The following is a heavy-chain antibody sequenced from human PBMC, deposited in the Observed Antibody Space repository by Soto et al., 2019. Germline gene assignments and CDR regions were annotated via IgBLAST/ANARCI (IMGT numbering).Heavy chain of an antibody. J-gene: IGHJ3*02. CDR1: GFTFSSYS. CDR3: ARDHSFTGYCSGGSCYSSAFDI. CDR2: ISSSSSYI. Sequence: ESGGGLVKPGGSLRLSCAASGFTFSSYSMNWVRQAPGKGLEWVSSISSSSSYIYYADSVKGRFTISRDNAKNSLYLQMNSLRAEDTAVYYCARDHSFTGYCSGGSCYSSAFDIWGQGTMVTVSS. V-gene: IGHV3-21*01. D-gene: IGHD2-15*01.